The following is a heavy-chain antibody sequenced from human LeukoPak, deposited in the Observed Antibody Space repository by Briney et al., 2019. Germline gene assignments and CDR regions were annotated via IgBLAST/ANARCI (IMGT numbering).Heavy chain of an antibody. CDR1: GGSISSSSYY. D-gene: IGHD5-18*01. V-gene: IGHV4-39*01. CDR3: ARLGYSYGYRPPYFDY. CDR2: IYYSGST. Sequence: SETLSLTCTVSGGSISSSSYYWGWIRQPPGKGLEWIGSIYYSGSTHYNPSLKSRVTISVDTSKNQFSLKLSSVTAADTAVYYCARLGYSYGYRPPYFDYWGQGTLVTVSS. J-gene: IGHJ4*02.